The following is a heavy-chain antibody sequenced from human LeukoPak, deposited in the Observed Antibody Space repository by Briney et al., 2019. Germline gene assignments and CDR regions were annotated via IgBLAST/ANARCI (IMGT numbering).Heavy chain of an antibody. CDR3: ARDLFRSWEAHDY. J-gene: IGHJ4*02. CDR2: IIPILGIA. V-gene: IGHV1-69*04. D-gene: IGHD1-26*01. Sequence: SVKVSCKASGGTFSSYAISWVRQAPGQGLEWMGRIIPILGIANYAQKFRGRVTITADKSTSTAYMELSSLRSEDTAVYYCARDLFRSWEAHDYWGQGTLVTVSS. CDR1: GGTFSSYA.